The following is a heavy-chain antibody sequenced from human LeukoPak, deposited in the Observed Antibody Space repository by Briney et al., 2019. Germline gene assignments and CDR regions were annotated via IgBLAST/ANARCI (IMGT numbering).Heavy chain of an antibody. Sequence: SETLSLTCTVSGYSISSGYYWGWIRQPPGKGLEWIGSIYHSGSTYYNPSLKSRVTILVDTSKNQFSLKLSSVTAADTAVYYCARGGFVYYDSSGYYFPFDYWGQGTLVTVSS. CDR2: IYHSGST. J-gene: IGHJ4*02. V-gene: IGHV4-38-2*02. D-gene: IGHD3-22*01. CDR3: ARGGFVYYDSSGYYFPFDY. CDR1: GYSISSGYY.